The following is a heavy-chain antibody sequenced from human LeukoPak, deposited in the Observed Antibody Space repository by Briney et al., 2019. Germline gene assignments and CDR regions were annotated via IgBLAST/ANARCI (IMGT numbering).Heavy chain of an antibody. J-gene: IGHJ6*01. CDR1: GFTFSSYW. Sequence: GGSLRLSCAASGFTFSSYWMHWVRQAPGKGLVWVSRINSDGSSTSYADSVKGRFTISRDNAKNTLYLQMNSLRAEDTAVYYWGRDDSSVYYFIYYYYGMDVWGQGTTVTVSS. CDR3: GRDDSSVYYFIYYYYGMDV. D-gene: IGHD3-22*01. V-gene: IGHV3-74*01. CDR2: INSDGSST.